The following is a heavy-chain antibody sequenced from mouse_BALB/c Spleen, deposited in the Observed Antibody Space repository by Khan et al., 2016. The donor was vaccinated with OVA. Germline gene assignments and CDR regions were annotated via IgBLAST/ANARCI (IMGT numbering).Heavy chain of an antibody. V-gene: IGHV9-3-1*01. CDR2: INTYTGEP. CDR3: ARPPYFSYVLGS. D-gene: IGHD2-10*01. CDR1: GYTFTNYG. Sequence: IQLVQSGPELKKPGETVKISCKASGYTFTNYGMNWVKQAPGKGLKWMGWINTYTGEPTYADDFKGRFAFSLETSASTADVQIDNIKNEDTATYFCARPPYFSYVLGSWGQGTSVTVSS. J-gene: IGHJ4*01.